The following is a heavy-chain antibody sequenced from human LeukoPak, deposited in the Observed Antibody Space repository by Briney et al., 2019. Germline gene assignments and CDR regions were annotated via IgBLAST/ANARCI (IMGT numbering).Heavy chain of an antibody. D-gene: IGHD2-21*02. V-gene: IGHV3-23*01. CDR3: AKDFVAVTAIGMYYSGY. CDR1: GFTFSSYA. J-gene: IGHJ4*02. Sequence: GGSLRLSCAASGFTFSSYAMNWVRQTPGKGLEWASSISGSGGSLYYADSVKGRFTISRDNSKNTFYLQMNSLRAEDTAIYYCAKDFVAVTAIGMYYSGYWGQGTLVTVSA. CDR2: ISGSGGSL.